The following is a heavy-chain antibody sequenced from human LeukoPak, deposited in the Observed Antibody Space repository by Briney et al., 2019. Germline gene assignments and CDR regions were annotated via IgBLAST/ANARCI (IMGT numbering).Heavy chain of an antibody. CDR1: GYTFTGYY. CDR2: INPKSGGT. D-gene: IGHD2-2*01. Sequence: GASVKVSCKASGYTFTGYYMHWVRQAPGQGLEWMGWINPKSGGTNYAQKFEGRVTMTRDTSISTAYMELSRLRSDDTAVYYCARDCSSTSCYGHYDYWGQGTLVTVSS. V-gene: IGHV1-2*02. CDR3: ARDCSSTSCYGHYDY. J-gene: IGHJ4*02.